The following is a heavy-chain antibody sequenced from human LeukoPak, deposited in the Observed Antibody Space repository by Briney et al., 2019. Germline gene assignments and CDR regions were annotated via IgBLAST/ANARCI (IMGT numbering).Heavy chain of an antibody. CDR3: AKDRYCSGGSCYDAFDI. CDR1: GGTFSSYA. CDR2: IIPIFGTA. V-gene: IGHV1-69*01. D-gene: IGHD2-15*01. Sequence: VASVKVSCKASGGTFSSYAISWVRQAPGQGLEWMGGIIPIFGTANYAQKFQGRVTITADESTSTAYMELSSLRSEDTAVNYCAKDRYCSGGSCYDAFDIWGQGTMVTVSS. J-gene: IGHJ3*02.